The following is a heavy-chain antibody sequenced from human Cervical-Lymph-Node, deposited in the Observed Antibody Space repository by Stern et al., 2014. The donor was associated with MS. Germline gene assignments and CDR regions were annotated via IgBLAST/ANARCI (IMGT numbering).Heavy chain of an antibody. CDR2: IIPISGKA. V-gene: IGHV1-69*01. CDR1: GDSLSRFA. CDR3: ASSYTGWDNPVHFYGMDV. Sequence: QVQLMQSGAEVKKPGSSVKVSCKASGDSLSRFAISWVRQAPGQGLEWMGWIIPISGKANYAQKFQGRVKLIADESTSTAYMELSSLKSEDAAVYYCASSYTGWDNPVHFYGMDVWGQGTTVTVSS. D-gene: IGHD6-19*01. J-gene: IGHJ6*02.